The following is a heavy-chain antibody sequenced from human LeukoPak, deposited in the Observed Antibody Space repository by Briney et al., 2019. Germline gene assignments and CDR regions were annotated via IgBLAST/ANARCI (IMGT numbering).Heavy chain of an antibody. J-gene: IGHJ4*02. D-gene: IGHD3-22*01. CDR3: AKGTYYYDSSGPYGNNELDY. CDR1: GFTFSSYG. V-gene: IGHV3-30*02. CDR2: TRYDGSNK. Sequence: PGGSLRLSCAASGFTFSSYGMHWVRQAPGKGLEWVAFTRYDGSNKYYADSVKGRFTISRDNSKNTLYLQMNSLRAEDTAVYYCAKGTYYYDSSGPYGNNELDYWGQGTLVTVSS.